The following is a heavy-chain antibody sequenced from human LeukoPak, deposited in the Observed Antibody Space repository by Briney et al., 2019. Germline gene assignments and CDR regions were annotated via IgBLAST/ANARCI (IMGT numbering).Heavy chain of an antibody. D-gene: IGHD6-13*01. CDR3: ARVVGSGSWYPYYYYYMDV. J-gene: IGHJ6*03. V-gene: IGHV1-18*01. Sequence: ASVKVSCKXSGYTFTSYGISWVRQAPGQGLEWMGWISAYNGNTNYAQKLQGRVTMTTDTSTSTAYMELRSLRSDDTAVYYCARVVGSGSWYPYYYYYMDVWGKGTTVTVSS. CDR2: ISAYNGNT. CDR1: GYTFTSYG.